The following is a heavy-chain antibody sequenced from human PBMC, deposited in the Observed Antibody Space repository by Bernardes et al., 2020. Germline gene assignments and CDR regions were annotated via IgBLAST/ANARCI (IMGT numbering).Heavy chain of an antibody. Sequence: ASVKVSCKASGYTFTGYYMHWVRQAPGQGLEWMGGFDPEDGETIYAQKFQGRVTMTEDTSTDTAYMELSSLRSEDTAVYYCATGRYFDWLFFDYWGQGTLVTVSS. CDR1: GYTFTGYY. V-gene: IGHV1-24*01. D-gene: IGHD3-9*01. CDR3: ATGRYFDWLFFDY. CDR2: FDPEDGET. J-gene: IGHJ4*02.